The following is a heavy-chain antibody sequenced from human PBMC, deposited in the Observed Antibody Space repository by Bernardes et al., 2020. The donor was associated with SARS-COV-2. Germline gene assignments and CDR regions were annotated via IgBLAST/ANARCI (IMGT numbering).Heavy chain of an antibody. Sequence: GESLKISCKGSDYTFTNYWIGWVRQMPGKGLEWMGIIYPGDSDTKYSPSFQGRGTISADKSVNTAYLQWSSLKASDTAIYYCARRRYGDFGVDVWGQGTTVTVSS. J-gene: IGHJ6*02. D-gene: IGHD4-17*01. V-gene: IGHV5-51*01. CDR3: ARRRYGDFGVDV. CDR1: DYTFTNYW. CDR2: IYPGDSDT.